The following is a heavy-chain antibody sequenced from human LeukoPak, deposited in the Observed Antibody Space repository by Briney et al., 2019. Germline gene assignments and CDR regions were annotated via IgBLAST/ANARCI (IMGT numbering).Heavy chain of an antibody. J-gene: IGHJ4*02. CDR2: INHSGST. D-gene: IGHD3-22*01. Sequence: GSLRLSCAASGFTFSSYAMSWVRQPPGKGLEWIGEINHSGSTNYNTSLKSRVTISVDTSKNQFSLKLNSVTAADTAVYYCARGFTINYYDSSGYYWDFWGQGTQVTVSS. CDR1: GFTFSSYA. V-gene: IGHV4-34*01. CDR3: ARGFTINYYDSSGYYWDF.